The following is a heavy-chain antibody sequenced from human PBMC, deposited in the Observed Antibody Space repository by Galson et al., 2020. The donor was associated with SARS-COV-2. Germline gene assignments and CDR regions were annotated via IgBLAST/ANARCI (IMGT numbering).Heavy chain of an antibody. CDR1: GYTFTSYY. J-gene: IGHJ3*02. CDR2: INPSGGST. Sequence: ASVKVSCKASGYTFTSYYMHWVRQAPGQGLEWMGIINPSGGSTSYAQKFQGRVTMTRDTSTSTVYMELSSLRSEDTAVYYCARDGVGVVVTAIQYAFDIWGQGTMVTVSS. CDR3: ARDGVGVVVTAIQYAFDI. D-gene: IGHD2-21*02. V-gene: IGHV1-46*01.